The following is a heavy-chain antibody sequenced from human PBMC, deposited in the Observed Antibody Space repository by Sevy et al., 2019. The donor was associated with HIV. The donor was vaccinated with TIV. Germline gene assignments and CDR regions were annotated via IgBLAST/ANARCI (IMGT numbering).Heavy chain of an antibody. V-gene: IGHV4-59*01. CDR2: IYYSGNT. CDR3: ARDFKGGDGYRSNGMDV. D-gene: IGHD5-18*01. J-gene: IGHJ6*02. CDR1: GGSISSYF. Sequence: SETLSLTCTVSGGSISSYFWSWIRQPPGKGLEWIVYIYYSGNTNYNPSLKSRVTISVDTSKNQFSLKLRSVTAADTAVYYCARDFKGGDGYRSNGMDVWGQGTTVTVSS.